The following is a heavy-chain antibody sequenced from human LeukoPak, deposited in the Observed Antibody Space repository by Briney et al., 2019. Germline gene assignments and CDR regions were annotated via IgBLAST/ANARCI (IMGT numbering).Heavy chain of an antibody. CDR1: GFTFSSDA. V-gene: IGHV3-23*05. D-gene: IGHD3-22*01. CDR3: ASYYDYIGYTFDY. J-gene: IGHJ4*02. Sequence: PGGSLRLSCAASGFTFSSDAMSWVRQAPGKGLEWVSSVGSSASSTYYADSVKGRFTISRDNSKNTLYLQMNSLRAEDTAVYYCASYYDYIGYTFDYWGRGTLVTVSS. CDR2: VGSSASST.